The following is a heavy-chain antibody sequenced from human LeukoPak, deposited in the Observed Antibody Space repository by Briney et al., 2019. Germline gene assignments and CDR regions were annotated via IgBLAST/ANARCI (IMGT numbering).Heavy chain of an antibody. Sequence: PSETLSLTCTVSGGSISSSSYYWGWIRQPPGKGLEWIGNIYYTGSTYYNSSLKSRVTISVDTSKNQFSLKLSSVTAADTAVYYCARRGRYCGGDCYYSYWGQGTLVTVSS. D-gene: IGHD2-21*02. J-gene: IGHJ4*02. CDR1: GGSISSSSYY. CDR3: ARRGRYCGGDCYYSY. V-gene: IGHV4-39*01. CDR2: IYYTGST.